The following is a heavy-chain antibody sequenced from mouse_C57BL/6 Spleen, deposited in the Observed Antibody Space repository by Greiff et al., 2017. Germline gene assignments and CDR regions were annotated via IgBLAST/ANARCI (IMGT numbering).Heavy chain of an antibody. CDR2: IGPNSGGT. D-gene: IGHD3-2*02. V-gene: IGHV1-62-3*01. Sequence: QVQLQQPGAELVKPGASVKLSCQASGYTFTSYWMNWVKQRPGRGLEWIGRIGPNSGGTTNNGKFKGKATLTTEKSSSTAYMQLSILTSEDSAVYFCSRYSGYDYYAMDYWGQGTSVTVSS. CDR3: SRYSGYDYYAMDY. CDR1: GYTFTSYW. J-gene: IGHJ4*01.